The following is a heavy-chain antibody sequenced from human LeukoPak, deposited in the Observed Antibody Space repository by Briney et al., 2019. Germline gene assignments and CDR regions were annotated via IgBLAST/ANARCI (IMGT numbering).Heavy chain of an antibody. Sequence: GESLKISCKGSGYSFTTYWIGWVRQMPGKGLEWMGTIYPGDSDTRYSPSFQGQVTISADKSTSVAYLQWSGLKASDAAIYYCARRTAYMEYFDLWDRGTLVTVSS. CDR1: GYSFTTYW. CDR2: IYPGDSDT. V-gene: IGHV5-51*01. J-gene: IGHJ2*01. CDR3: ARRTAYMEYFDL. D-gene: IGHD3-16*01.